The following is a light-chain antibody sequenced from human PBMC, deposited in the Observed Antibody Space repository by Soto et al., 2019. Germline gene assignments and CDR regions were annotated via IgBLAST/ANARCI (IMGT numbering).Light chain of an antibody. V-gene: IGKV3-20*01. CDR1: QSVRNNY. CDR2: DAS. J-gene: IGKJ3*01. CDR3: QQYGSAPNT. Sequence: EIVLTQSPGTLSLSPVERATLSCRASQSVRNNYFAWYQQKPGQAPRLLIHDASTRATGIPDRFSGSGSGTDFTLTINRLEPEDFALYYCQQYGSAPNTFGPGTKVDI.